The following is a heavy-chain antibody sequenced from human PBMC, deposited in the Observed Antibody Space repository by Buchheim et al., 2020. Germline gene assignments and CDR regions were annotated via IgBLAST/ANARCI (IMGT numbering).Heavy chain of an antibody. J-gene: IGHJ6*02. CDR2: INSDGSST. V-gene: IGHV3-74*01. D-gene: IGHD2-2*03. CDR1: GFTFSSYW. CDR3: ARGGMAIVVVPAAIPGRYYGMDV. Sequence: EVQLVESGGGLVQPGGSLRLSCAASGFTFSSYWMHWVRQAPGKGLVWVSRINSDGSSTSYADSVKGRFTISRDNAKNPRLLQMNSLRAEDTAVYYCARGGMAIVVVPAAIPGRYYGMDVWGQGTT.